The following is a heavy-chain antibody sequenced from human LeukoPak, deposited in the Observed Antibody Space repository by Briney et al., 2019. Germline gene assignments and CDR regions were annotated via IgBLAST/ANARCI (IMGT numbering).Heavy chain of an antibody. CDR3: ARDPSAVAANTYG. V-gene: IGHV3-66*01. CDR2: IYSGGDT. Sequence: GGSLRLSCAASGFTVGNNYMRWVRQAPWKGLEWASVIYSGGDTYYADSVKGRFTISRDSSKNTLYLQMNSLRAEDTAMYYCARDPSAVAANTYGWGQGTQVTVSS. J-gene: IGHJ4*02. CDR1: GFTVGNNY. D-gene: IGHD4/OR15-4a*01.